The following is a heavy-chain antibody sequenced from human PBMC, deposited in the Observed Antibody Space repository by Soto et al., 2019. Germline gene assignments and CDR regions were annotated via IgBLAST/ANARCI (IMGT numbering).Heavy chain of an antibody. J-gene: IGHJ3*02. Sequence: ASVKVSCKASGYTFTSYGISWVRQAPGQGLEWMGWISAYNGNTNYAQKLQGRVTMTTDTSTSTAYMELRSLRSDDTAVYYCARDAKDIVVVVAANAFDIWGQGTMVTVSS. CDR1: GYTFTSYG. CDR2: ISAYNGNT. D-gene: IGHD2-15*01. CDR3: ARDAKDIVVVVAANAFDI. V-gene: IGHV1-18*01.